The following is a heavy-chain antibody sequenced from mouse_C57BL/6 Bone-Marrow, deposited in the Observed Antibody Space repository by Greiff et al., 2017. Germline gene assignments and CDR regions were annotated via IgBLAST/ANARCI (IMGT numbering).Heavy chain of an antibody. D-gene: IGHD1-1*01. CDR2: IYPGSGST. J-gene: IGHJ2*01. V-gene: IGHV1-55*01. CDR1: GYTFTSYW. CDR3: ALVITTVVAHYFDY. Sequence: QVQLQQPGAELVKPGASVKMSCKASGYTFTSYWITWVKQRPGQGLEWIGEIYPGSGSTNYNEKFKSKATLTVDTSSSTAYMQLSSLTSEDSAVYYCALVITTVVAHYFDYWGQGTTLTVSS.